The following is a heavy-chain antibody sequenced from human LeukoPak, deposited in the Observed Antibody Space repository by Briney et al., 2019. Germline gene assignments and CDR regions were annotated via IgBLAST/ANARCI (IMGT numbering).Heavy chain of an antibody. CDR2: INNDGSAT. Sequence: PGGSLRLSCPASGFTFRSSWMHWVRQGAGRGRVWVSRINNDGSATTYADSVKGRFTSSRDTAKNTVFLQMNSLRGEDTAVYYCARDDGYSAYDWGQGTLVTVSS. D-gene: IGHD5-12*01. CDR3: ARDDGYSAYD. J-gene: IGHJ4*02. V-gene: IGHV3-74*01. CDR1: GFTFRSSW.